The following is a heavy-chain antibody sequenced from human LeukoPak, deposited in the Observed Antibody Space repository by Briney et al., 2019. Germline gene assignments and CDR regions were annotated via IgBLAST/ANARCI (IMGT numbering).Heavy chain of an antibody. CDR2: IKQDGSEK. Sequence: GGSLRLSCAASGFTFSRYWMHWVRQAPGKGLGWVANIKQDGSEKYYVDSVKGRFTISRDNSKNSLYLQIISLRAEDTAVYYCARPDTAPGGVWYYDYWGQGTLVTVSS. CDR3: ARPDTAPGGVWYYDY. CDR1: GFTFSRYW. J-gene: IGHJ4*02. V-gene: IGHV3-7*01. D-gene: IGHD3-16*01.